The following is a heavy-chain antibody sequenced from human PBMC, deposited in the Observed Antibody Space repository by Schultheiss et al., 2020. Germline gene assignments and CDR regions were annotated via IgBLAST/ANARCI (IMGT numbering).Heavy chain of an antibody. D-gene: IGHD3-16*01. CDR3: ARGVSYYSTGSPGLYYYGMDV. CDR1: GGSFSGYY. CDR2: INHSGST. Sequence: SQTLSLTCAVYGGSFSGYYWSWIRQPPGKGLEWIGEINHSGSTNYNPSLKSRVTISVDTSKNQFSLKLSSVTAADTAVYYCARGVSYYSTGSPGLYYYGMDVWGRGTTVTVAS. V-gene: IGHV4-34*01. J-gene: IGHJ6*04.